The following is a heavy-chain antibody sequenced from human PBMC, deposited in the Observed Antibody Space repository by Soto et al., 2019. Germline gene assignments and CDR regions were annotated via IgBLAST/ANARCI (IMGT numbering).Heavy chain of an antibody. CDR1: GYTFTSYD. CDR2: MNPNSGNT. CDR3: ARERTGPNYFDY. V-gene: IGHV1-8*01. Sequence: ASVKVSCKASGYTFTSYDINWVRQATGQGLEWMGWMNPNSGNTAYAQKFQGRVTMTRNTPISTAYMELSSLRSEDTAVYYCARERTGPNYFDYWGQGTLVTVSS. D-gene: IGHD1-7*01. J-gene: IGHJ4*02.